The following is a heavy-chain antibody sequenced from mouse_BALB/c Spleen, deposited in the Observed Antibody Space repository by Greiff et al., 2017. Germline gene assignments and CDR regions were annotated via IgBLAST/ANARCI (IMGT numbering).Heavy chain of an antibody. Sequence: EVQLQESGPGLVKPSQSLSLTCTVTGYSITSDYAWNWIRQFPGNKLEWMGYISYSGSTSYNPSLKSRISITRDTSKNQFFLQLNSVTTEDTATYYCARHYGSFSWFAYWGQGTLVTVSA. CDR2: ISYSGST. V-gene: IGHV3-2*02. CDR1: GYSITSDYA. CDR3: ARHYGSFSWFAY. D-gene: IGHD1-1*01. J-gene: IGHJ3*01.